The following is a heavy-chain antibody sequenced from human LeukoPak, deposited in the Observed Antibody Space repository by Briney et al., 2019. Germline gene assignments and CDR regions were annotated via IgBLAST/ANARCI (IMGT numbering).Heavy chain of an antibody. CDR1: GFTFNNYA. CDR2: ISVSATT. J-gene: IGHJ4*02. D-gene: IGHD6-19*01. V-gene: IGHV3-23*01. CDR3: AKDSNRISSGCDY. Sequence: PGGSLRLSCAASGFTFNNYAMSWVRQAPGKGLEWVSAISVSATTYYADSVMGRFTISRDNSKNTLYLQMNSLRVEDTAVYYCAKDSNRISSGCDYWGQGTLVTVSS.